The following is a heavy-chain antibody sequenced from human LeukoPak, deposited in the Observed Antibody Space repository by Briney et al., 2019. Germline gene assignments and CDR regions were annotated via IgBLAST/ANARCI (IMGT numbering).Heavy chain of an antibody. V-gene: IGHV3-7*04. CDR1: GFTFSNYW. J-gene: IGHJ4*02. D-gene: IGHD2-15*01. CDR3: ARSLGYCSGTTCYPFDY. Sequence: TGGSLILSCAASGFTFSNYWMTWVRQAPGKGLEWVANIKQDGSENYYVDSVKGRFTISRDNAKNSLYLQMNSLRAEDTAVYYCARSLGYCSGTTCYPFDYWGQGTLVTVSS. CDR2: IKQDGSEN.